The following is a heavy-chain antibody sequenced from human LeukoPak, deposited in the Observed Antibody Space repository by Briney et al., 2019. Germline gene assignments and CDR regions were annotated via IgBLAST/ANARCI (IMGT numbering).Heavy chain of an antibody. CDR1: GFTVSSNY. CDR2: ISGSGGST. D-gene: IGHD3-10*01. Sequence: GGSLRLSCAASGFTVSSNYMSWVRQAPGKGLEWVSAISGSGGSTYYADSVKGRFTISRDNSKNTLYLQMNSLRAEDTAVYYCAKDSFLRGTPWSWGQGTLVTVSS. CDR3: AKDSFLRGTPWS. V-gene: IGHV3-23*01. J-gene: IGHJ5*02.